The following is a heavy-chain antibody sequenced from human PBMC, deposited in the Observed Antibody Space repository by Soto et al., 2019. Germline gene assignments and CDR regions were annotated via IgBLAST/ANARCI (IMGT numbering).Heavy chain of an antibody. CDR2: IYYSGST. Sequence: PSETLSLTCTVSGGSISSSSYYWGWIRQPPGKGLEWIGSIYYSGSTYYNPSLKSRVTISVDTSKNQFSLKLSSVTAADTAVYYCARWFGLAAAGIATDFDYWGQGTLVTVSS. CDR1: GGSISSSSYY. V-gene: IGHV4-39*07. J-gene: IGHJ4*02. D-gene: IGHD6-13*01. CDR3: ARWFGLAAAGIATDFDY.